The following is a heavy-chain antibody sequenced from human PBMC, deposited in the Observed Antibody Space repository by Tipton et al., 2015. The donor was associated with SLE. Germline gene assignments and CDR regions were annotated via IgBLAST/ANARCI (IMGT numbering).Heavy chain of an antibody. J-gene: IGHJ5*02. CDR2: IYYSGNT. V-gene: IGHV4-59*12. CDR1: GGSISSYY. D-gene: IGHD4-23*01. Sequence: TLSLTCTVSGGSISSYYWSWIRQPPGKGLEWIGYIYYSGNTNYNPSLKSRVTISVDTSKNQFSLKLSSVTAADTAVYYCARDIWVTQGRWFDPWGQGTLVTVSS. CDR3: ARDIWVTQGRWFDP.